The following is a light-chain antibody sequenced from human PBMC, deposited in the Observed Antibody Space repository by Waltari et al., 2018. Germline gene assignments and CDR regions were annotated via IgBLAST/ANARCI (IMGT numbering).Light chain of an antibody. V-gene: IGKV3-11*01. CDR3: QHRTNRYT. CDR1: QSISSY. J-gene: IGKJ2*01. CDR2: DAS. Sequence: EIVLTQSPATLSLSPGERATLSCRASQSISSYLAWYQQTPGRAPRLLIYDASSRATGIPARFSGSGSGTDFTRTISSLEPEDFAVYYWQHRTNRYTFGQGTKLEIK.